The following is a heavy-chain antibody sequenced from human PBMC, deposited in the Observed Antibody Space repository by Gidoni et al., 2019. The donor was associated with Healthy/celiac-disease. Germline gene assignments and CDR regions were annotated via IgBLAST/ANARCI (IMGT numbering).Heavy chain of an antibody. J-gene: IGHJ6*03. V-gene: IGHV3-30*18. CDR3: AKDPGSSYYYYYYMDV. CDR2: ISYDVSNT. CDR1: GFTFSSYG. D-gene: IGHD6-6*01. Sequence: QVQLVESGGGVVQHGRSLRLSGAASGFTFSSYGMHWVRQAPGKGLEWVAVISYDVSNTYYAASVKGRFTISRDNSTNPLYLQMNSLRAHDTALYYCAKDPGSSYYYYYYMDVWGKGTTVTVSS.